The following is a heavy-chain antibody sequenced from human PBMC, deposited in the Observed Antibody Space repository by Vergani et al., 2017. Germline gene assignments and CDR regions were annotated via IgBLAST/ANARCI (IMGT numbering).Heavy chain of an antibody. CDR2: IDPNRGGT. J-gene: IGHJ4*02. Sequence: QVQLVQSGAEVKKPGASVKVSCTASGYNFPDYYIHWVRQAPGQGLEWMGWIDPNRGGTNYAQKFRGRVTLTRDTSVRTVYMDLSSLKSDDTALYFCAKIRGIMTTANTAFEHWGQGTLVTVSS. CDR3: AKIRGIMTTANTAFEH. CDR1: GYNFPDYY. D-gene: IGHD4-17*01. V-gene: IGHV1-2*02.